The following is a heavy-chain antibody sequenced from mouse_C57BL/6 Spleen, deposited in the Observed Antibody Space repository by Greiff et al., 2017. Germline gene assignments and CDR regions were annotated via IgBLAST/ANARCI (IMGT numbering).Heavy chain of an antibody. J-gene: IGHJ3*01. CDR1: GFSLTSYG. CDR3: AKHGNYDYDGAWLAY. D-gene: IGHD2-4*01. V-gene: IGHV2-9*01. CDR2: IWGGGST. Sequence: QVQLKQSGPGLVAPSQSLSITCTVSGFSLTSYGVDWVRQPPGKGLEWLGVIWGGGSTNYNSALMSRQSTSKDNSNSQVFLKMNSLQTADTAMYYCAKHGNYDYDGAWLAYWGQGTLVTVSA.